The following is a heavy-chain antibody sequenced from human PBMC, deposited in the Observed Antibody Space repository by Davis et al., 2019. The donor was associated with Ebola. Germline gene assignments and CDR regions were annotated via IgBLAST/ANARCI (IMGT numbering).Heavy chain of an antibody. D-gene: IGHD3-22*01. CDR2: IYSGGST. CDR1: GFTVSSNY. J-gene: IGHJ4*02. V-gene: IGHV3-53*01. Sequence: GESLKISCAASGFTVSSNYMSWVRQAPGKGLEWVSVIYSGGSTHYADSVKGRVTISRDNSKNTLYLQMNSLRAEDTAVYYCARDRVDYYDSSGYYGYWGQGTLVTVSS. CDR3: ARDRVDYYDSSGYYGY.